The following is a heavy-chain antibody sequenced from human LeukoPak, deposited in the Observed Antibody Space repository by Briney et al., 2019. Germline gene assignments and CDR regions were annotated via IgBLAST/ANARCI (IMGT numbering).Heavy chain of an antibody. D-gene: IGHD6-19*01. Sequence: GGSLRLSCAVSGFTVSGNYMSWVRQAPGKGLEWVSVIYSGGTTFYTDSVKDRFSISRDNSKNTLYLQMNSLRAEDTAVYYCARVAAGFFDYWGQGTLVTVSS. V-gene: IGHV3-66*01. J-gene: IGHJ4*02. CDR2: IYSGGTT. CDR1: GFTVSGNY. CDR3: ARVAAGFFDY.